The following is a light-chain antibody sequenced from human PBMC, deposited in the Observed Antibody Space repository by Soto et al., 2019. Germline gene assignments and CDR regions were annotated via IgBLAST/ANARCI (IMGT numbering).Light chain of an antibody. Sequence: EIVLTQSPGTLSLSPGERATLSCRARQSVSSSYLAWYQQKPGQAPRLLIYGASSRANGIPDRFSGSGSGTDFTLTISRLETEDFAVYYCQQYGSSPETFGQGTKVDIK. V-gene: IGKV3-20*01. CDR2: GAS. CDR1: QSVSSSY. J-gene: IGKJ1*01. CDR3: QQYGSSPET.